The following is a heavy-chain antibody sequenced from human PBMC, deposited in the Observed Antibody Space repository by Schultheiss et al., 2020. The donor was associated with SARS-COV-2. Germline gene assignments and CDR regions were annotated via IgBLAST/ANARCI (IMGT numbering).Heavy chain of an antibody. D-gene: IGHD1-1*01. CDR1: GDSVSSSSDA. CDR2: TYYRSKWYY. Sequence: SQTLSLTCAISGDSVSSSSDAWNWIRQSPSRGLEWLGRTYYRSKWYYDYAVAVKSRITINPDTSKNQFSLQLNSVTPEDTAVYYCARGGYNYRFDYWGQGTLVTVSS. CDR3: ARGGYNYRFDY. V-gene: IGHV6-1*01. J-gene: IGHJ4*02.